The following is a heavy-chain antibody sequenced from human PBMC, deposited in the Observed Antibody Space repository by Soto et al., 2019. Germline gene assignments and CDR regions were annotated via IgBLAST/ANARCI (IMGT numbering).Heavy chain of an antibody. J-gene: IGHJ5*01. V-gene: IGHV1-2*02. D-gene: IGHD3-10*01. CDR1: GCTFTAYY. Sequence: ASVKVSCKTSGCTFTAYYMHWLRQAPGHGLEWLGWTSPRTGGAKYSHKFQGRVSMTRNTSITTAYMELTGLSTDDTAVYYCARSSGSYSKWFDSWGQGTPVTVSS. CDR3: ARSSGSYSKWFDS. CDR2: TSPRTGGA.